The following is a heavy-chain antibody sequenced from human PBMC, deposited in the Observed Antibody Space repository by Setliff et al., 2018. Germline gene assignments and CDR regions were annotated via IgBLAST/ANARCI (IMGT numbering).Heavy chain of an antibody. CDR2: INTGNDNT. D-gene: IGHD2-8*01. V-gene: IGHV1-3*04. Sequence: ASVKVSCKASGYTFTSHAMHWVRQAPGQRLEWMGWINTGNDNTKYSQKFQGRVTNTMDTSASTAYMELSGLRSEDTAVYYCATFASYIVLMVYARSGAFDIWGQGTMVTVSS. J-gene: IGHJ3*02. CDR1: GYTFTSHA. CDR3: ATFASYIVLMVYARSGAFDI.